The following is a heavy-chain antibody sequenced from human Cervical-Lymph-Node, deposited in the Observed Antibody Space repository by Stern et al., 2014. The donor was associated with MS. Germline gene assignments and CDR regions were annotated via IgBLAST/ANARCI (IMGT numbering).Heavy chain of an antibody. CDR1: GGSITNRDY. J-gene: IGHJ2*01. CDR3: ARGVTAVTNYVPNWCFDL. V-gene: IGHV4-39*02. CDR2: VYYSGIT. D-gene: IGHD4-11*01. Sequence: QLVESGPGLVKPSETLSLTCTVSGGSITNRDYWGWIRQSPGKGLEWIGSVYYSGITYYRPSLKSRATLSIDTSRNQFFLRLTSVTATDTAVYFCARGVTAVTNYVPNWCFDLWGRGTLVTVSS.